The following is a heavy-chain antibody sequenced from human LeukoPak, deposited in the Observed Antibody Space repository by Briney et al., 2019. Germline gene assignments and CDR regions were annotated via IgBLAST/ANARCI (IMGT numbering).Heavy chain of an antibody. CDR2: IHTSGST. D-gene: IGHD6-13*01. V-gene: IGHV4-4*07. J-gene: IGHJ4*02. Sequence: SETLSLTCTVSGGSISSYYWSWIRQSAGKGLEWIGRIHTSGSTNYNPSLKSRVTMSVGTSKNQFSLKLSSVTAADTAVYYCARSTLAEPRWGRIAVAGAFDYWGQGTLVTVSS. CDR1: GGSISSYY. CDR3: ARSTLAEPRWGRIAVAGAFDY.